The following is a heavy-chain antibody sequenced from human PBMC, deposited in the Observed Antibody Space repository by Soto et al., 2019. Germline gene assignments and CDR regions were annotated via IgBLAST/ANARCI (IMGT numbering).Heavy chain of an antibody. CDR3: AKDQLSMVRGVIKPNWFDP. Sequence: GGSLRLSCAASGFTFSSYGMHWVRQAPGKGLEWVAVISYDGSNKYYADSVKGRFTISRDNSKNTLYLQMNSLRAEDTAGYYCAKDQLSMVRGVIKPNWFDPWGQGTLVTVSS. V-gene: IGHV3-30*18. CDR1: GFTFSSYG. D-gene: IGHD3-10*01. CDR2: ISYDGSNK. J-gene: IGHJ5*02.